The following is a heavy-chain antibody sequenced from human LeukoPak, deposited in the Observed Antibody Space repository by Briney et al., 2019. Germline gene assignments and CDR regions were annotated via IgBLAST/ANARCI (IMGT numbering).Heavy chain of an antibody. J-gene: IGHJ6*02. Sequence: GASVKVSCKASGYTFTSYDINWVRPATGQGLAWMGWMNPNSGNTGYAQKFQGRVTMTRDTSISTAYMELSSLRSEDTAVYYCARGLSYYYGSGSYYNGGYYYYGMDVWGQGTTVTVSS. CDR1: GYTFTSYD. D-gene: IGHD3-10*01. CDR2: MNPNSGNT. CDR3: ARGLSYYYGSGSYYNGGYYYYGMDV. V-gene: IGHV1-8*01.